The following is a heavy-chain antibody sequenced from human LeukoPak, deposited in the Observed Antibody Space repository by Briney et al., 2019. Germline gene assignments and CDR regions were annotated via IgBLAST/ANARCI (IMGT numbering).Heavy chain of an antibody. V-gene: IGHV2-70*01. CDR3: ARVAYDGRTTVTTYYFDY. D-gene: IGHD4-17*01. CDR2: IFWDDNE. CDR1: GFSLSTGGMG. Sequence: ESGPTLVKPTQTLTLTCTFSGFSLSTGGMGVGWIRQPPGKALEWLAFIFWDDNEHYSTSLKTRLTISKDTSKNQVVLTMTNMDPVDTATYYCARVAYDGRTTVTTYYFDYWGQGTLVTVSS. J-gene: IGHJ4*02.